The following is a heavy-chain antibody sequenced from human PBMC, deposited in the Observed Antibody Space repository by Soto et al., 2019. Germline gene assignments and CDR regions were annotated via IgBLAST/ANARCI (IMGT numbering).Heavy chain of an antibody. J-gene: IGHJ6*02. Sequence: QVRLHESGPGLVEPSGTLSLTCAVSGDSVSSSSCWSWVRQYPGKGLEWIGVIYHSGTFNYNPSLASRVSVSVDTSRKKLSLNLKSVTAAYTAVYYCVRSVPAATWQYSGLDVWGQGTTVTVSS. CDR3: VRSVPAATWQYSGLDV. D-gene: IGHD2-2*01. CDR2: IYHSGTF. CDR1: GDSVSSSSC. V-gene: IGHV4-4*02.